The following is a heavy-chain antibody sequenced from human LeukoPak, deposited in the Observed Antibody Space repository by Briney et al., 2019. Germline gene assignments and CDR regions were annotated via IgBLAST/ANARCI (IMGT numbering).Heavy chain of an antibody. CDR2: IKEDGSEQ. V-gene: IGHV3-7*01. Sequence: GGSLRLSCVASGFSISRYWMSWVRQAPGKGLEWVANIKEDGSEQYYADSLKGRFTISRDNVKNSLYLHINSLRAEDTAVYYCARDSFETDIDYWGQGTLFTVSS. CDR1: GFSISRYW. D-gene: IGHD1-14*01. CDR3: ARDSFETDIDY. J-gene: IGHJ4*02.